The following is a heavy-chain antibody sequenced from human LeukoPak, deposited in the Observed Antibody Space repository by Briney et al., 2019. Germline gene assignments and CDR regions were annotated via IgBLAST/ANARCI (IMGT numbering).Heavy chain of an antibody. J-gene: IGHJ4*02. Sequence: PGGSLRLSCAVSGFTFSDYAMSWVRQVPGKGLEWVSAVGGRGDRTYYAESVRGRFTISRDNSKNTLYLQMNSLRVEDTAVYYCAKVAAPHLTQRKHIDYWAQGTLVTVSS. D-gene: IGHD6-25*01. V-gene: IGHV3-23*01. CDR1: GFTFSDYA. CDR3: AKVAAPHLTQRKHIDY. CDR2: VGGRGDRT.